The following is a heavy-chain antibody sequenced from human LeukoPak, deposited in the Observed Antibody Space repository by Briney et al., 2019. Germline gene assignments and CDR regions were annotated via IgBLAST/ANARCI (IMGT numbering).Heavy chain of an antibody. CDR2: IYYSGST. D-gene: IGHD3-10*01. V-gene: IGHV4-59*01. J-gene: IGHJ4*02. CDR1: GGSISSYY. Sequence: PSETLSLTCTVSGGSISSYYWSWIRQPPGKGLEWIGYIYYSGSTNYNPSLKSRVTISVDTSKNQFFLKLSSVTAADTAVYYCAREIMWYYYGSGSYSGIDYWGQGTLVTVSS. CDR3: AREIMWYYYGSGSYSGIDY.